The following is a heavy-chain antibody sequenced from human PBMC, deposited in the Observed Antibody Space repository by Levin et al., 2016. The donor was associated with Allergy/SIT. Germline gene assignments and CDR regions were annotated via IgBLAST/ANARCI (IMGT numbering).Heavy chain of an antibody. CDR2: INDSGSS. CDR1: GGSIRSYS. D-gene: IGHD2-2*01. V-gene: IGHV4-59*13. J-gene: IGHJ5*02. Sequence: GSLRLSCSVSGGSIRSYSWSWVRQPPGRGLDWIGYINDSGSSHYNPSHKSRATISADMSKNQFSLKLDSVNAADTAVYYCARVNDRGYCSSTSCYSSSWFDPWGQGTLVTVSS. CDR3: ARVNDRGYCSSTSCYSSSWFDP.